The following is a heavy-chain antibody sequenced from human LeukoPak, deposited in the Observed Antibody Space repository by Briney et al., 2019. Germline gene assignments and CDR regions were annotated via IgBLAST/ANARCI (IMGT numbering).Heavy chain of an antibody. Sequence: GGSLRLSCAASGFTFSTYSMNWVRQAPGKGLEWVAVISYDGSNKYYADSVKGRFTISRDNSKNTLYLQMNSLRAEDTAVYYCARGPQFSRRKNRIQLWSYFDYWGQGTLVTVSS. CDR1: GFTFSTYS. V-gene: IGHV3-30*03. D-gene: IGHD5-18*01. J-gene: IGHJ4*02. CDR3: ARGPQFSRRKNRIQLWSYFDY. CDR2: ISYDGSNK.